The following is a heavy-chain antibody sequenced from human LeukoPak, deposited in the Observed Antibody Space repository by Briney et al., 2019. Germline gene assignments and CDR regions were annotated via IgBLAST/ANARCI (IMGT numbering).Heavy chain of an antibody. D-gene: IGHD6-6*01. CDR2: IHSSGST. V-gene: IGHV4-59*01. J-gene: IGHJ4*02. Sequence: SETLSLTRTVSGGSMSSYYWSWIRQPPGKGLEWIGYIHSSGSTSYNPSLKSRVTISVDTSNNQFSLKLSSVTAADTAVYFCAREYGSSSLFDYWGQVTLVTVSS. CDR3: AREYGSSSLFDY. CDR1: GGSMSSYY.